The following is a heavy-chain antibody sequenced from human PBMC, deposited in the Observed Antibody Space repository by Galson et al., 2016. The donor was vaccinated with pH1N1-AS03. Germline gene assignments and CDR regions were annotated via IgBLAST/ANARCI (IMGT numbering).Heavy chain of an antibody. Sequence: LEWVGEINHSGSTDYNPSLKSRVTISVDPSKNQISLNLNSVTAADTAVYYSARGSYSSGWYRGRNAFDIWGQGTMVTVSS. J-gene: IGHJ3*02. CDR2: INHSGST. V-gene: IGHV4-34*01. CDR3: ARGSYSSGWYRGRNAFDI. D-gene: IGHD6-19*01.